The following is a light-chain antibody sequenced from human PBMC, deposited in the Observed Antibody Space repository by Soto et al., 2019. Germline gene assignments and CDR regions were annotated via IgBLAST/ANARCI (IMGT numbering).Light chain of an antibody. CDR2: QDS. Sequence: SSELTQPPSVSVSPGQTASITCSGDKLGDKYACWYQQKPGQSPVLVIYQDSKRPSGIPERFSGSNSGNTATLTIGGTQAVDEADYYCQAWDGGTVVFGGGTKLTVL. J-gene: IGLJ2*01. CDR3: QAWDGGTVV. V-gene: IGLV3-1*01. CDR1: KLGDKY.